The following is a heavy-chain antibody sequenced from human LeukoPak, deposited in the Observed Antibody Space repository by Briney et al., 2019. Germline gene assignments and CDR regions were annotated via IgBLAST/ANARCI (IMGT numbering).Heavy chain of an antibody. CDR3: ARVGYSTFFDY. CDR1: GFTFSSYS. Sequence: GGSLRLSCAASGFTFSSYSMNWVRQAPGKGLEWVANIKQDGSEKYYVDSVKGRFTISRDNAKNSLYLQMNSLRAEDTAVYYCARVGYSTFFDYWGQGTLVTVSS. CDR2: IKQDGSEK. J-gene: IGHJ4*02. V-gene: IGHV3-7*01. D-gene: IGHD4-11*01.